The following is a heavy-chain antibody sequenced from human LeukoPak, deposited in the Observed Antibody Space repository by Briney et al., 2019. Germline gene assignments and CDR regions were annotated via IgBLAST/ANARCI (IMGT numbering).Heavy chain of an antibody. V-gene: IGHV3-23*01. CDR3: ARRLSLRFDAFAV. J-gene: IGHJ3*01. Sequence: GGSLRLSCAASGFSVSDYAMTWIRQSPGKGLEWVSSMSDIGPNTYYADSVKGRFTISRDTSKNTLFLQMNSLRAEDTALYYCARRLSLRFDAFAVWGPGTVVPVSS. CDR1: GFSVSDYA. D-gene: IGHD2-21*02. CDR2: MSDIGPNT.